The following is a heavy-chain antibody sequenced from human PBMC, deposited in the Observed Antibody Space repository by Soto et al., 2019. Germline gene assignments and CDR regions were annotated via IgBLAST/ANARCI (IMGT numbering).Heavy chain of an antibody. Sequence: GGSLRLSCAASGFTFSSYWMAWVRQAPGKGLEWVASIKQDGSEKYSVDSMKGRFTISRDNAKKSLYLQMNSLRAEDTAVYYCARATPAAPDTFDYWGQGTLVTVSS. CDR3: ARATPAAPDTFDY. V-gene: IGHV3-7*01. D-gene: IGHD6-13*01. CDR2: IKQDGSEK. CDR1: GFTFSSYW. J-gene: IGHJ4*02.